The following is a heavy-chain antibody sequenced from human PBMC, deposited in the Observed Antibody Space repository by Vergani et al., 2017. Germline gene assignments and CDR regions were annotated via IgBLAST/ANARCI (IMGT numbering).Heavy chain of an antibody. Sequence: QVQLVQSGAEVKKPGSSVKVSCKASVGTFSSYAISWVRQAPGQGLECVGRIIPIFGTANYAQKCQGRVTITADKSTSTAYMELSSLRSEDTAVYYCARAGGWELYYWGQGTLVTVSS. D-gene: IGHD1-26*01. CDR2: IIPIFGTA. CDR1: VGTFSSYA. V-gene: IGHV1-69*14. J-gene: IGHJ4*02. CDR3: ARAGGWELYY.